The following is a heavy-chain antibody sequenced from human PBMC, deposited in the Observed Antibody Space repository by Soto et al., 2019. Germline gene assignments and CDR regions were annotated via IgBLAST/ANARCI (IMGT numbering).Heavy chain of an antibody. CDR1: GDSSSTSTYS. CDR2: IYRSGVT. J-gene: IGHJ5*02. Sequence: TLSLTGSFSGDSSSTSTYSWSWIRQPPGKGLEWVGFIYRSGVTSYNPSLKSRVSISLDTSTNQCSLKLGPVTAAATAVYYCAGMPYTSGLRFDPWAPGTLVSVSS. V-gene: IGHV4-30-2*01. D-gene: IGHD6-19*01. CDR3: AGMPYTSGLRFDP.